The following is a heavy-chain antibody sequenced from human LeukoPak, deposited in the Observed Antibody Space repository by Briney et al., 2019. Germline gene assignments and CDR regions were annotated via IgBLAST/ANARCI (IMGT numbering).Heavy chain of an antibody. CDR3: ARGYGSGNGFYHYYYMDV. Sequence: PSETLSLTCAVYGGSFSGYYWRWIRQPPGKGLEWIGEINHSGSTNYNPSLKSRVTISVDTSKNQFSLKLSSVTAADTAVYYCARGYGSGNGFYHYYYMDVWGKGTTVTISS. V-gene: IGHV4-34*01. CDR2: INHSGST. D-gene: IGHD3-10*01. CDR1: GGSFSGYY. J-gene: IGHJ6*03.